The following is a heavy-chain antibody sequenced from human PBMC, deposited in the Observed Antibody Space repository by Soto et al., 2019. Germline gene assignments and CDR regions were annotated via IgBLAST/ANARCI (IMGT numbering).Heavy chain of an antibody. D-gene: IGHD5-18*01. V-gene: IGHV1-18*01. CDR1: GYTFTNYI. CDR3: ARDPWIQLWLYYYGMDV. Sequence: GASVKVSCKASGYTFTNYIMLWVRQAPGQGLEWMGWISAYNGNTNYAQKLQGRVTMTTDTSTSTAYMELRSLRSDDTAVYYCARDPWIQLWLYYYGMDVWGQGTTLTVSS. CDR2: ISAYNGNT. J-gene: IGHJ6*02.